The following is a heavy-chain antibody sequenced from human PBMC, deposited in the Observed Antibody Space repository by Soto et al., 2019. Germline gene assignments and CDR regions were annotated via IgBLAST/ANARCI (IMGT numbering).Heavy chain of an antibody. CDR2: ISYDGSNK. D-gene: IGHD1-26*01. CDR1: GFTFSSYG. Sequence: GGSLRLSCAASGFTFSSYGMHWVRQAPGKGLEWVAVISYDGSNKYYADSVKGRFTISRDNSKNTLYLQMNSLRAEDTAVYYCAKARSGSYDFDYWGQGTLVTVS. J-gene: IGHJ4*02. V-gene: IGHV3-30*18. CDR3: AKARSGSYDFDY.